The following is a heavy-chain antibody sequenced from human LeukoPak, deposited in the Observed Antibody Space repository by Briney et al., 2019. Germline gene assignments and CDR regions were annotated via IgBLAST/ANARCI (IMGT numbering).Heavy chain of an antibody. D-gene: IGHD2-21*02. CDR1: GYTFTSYG. CDR3: ARDGPWPRRPPGTICGGDYSRGWFDP. J-gene: IGHJ5*02. V-gene: IGHV1-18*01. CDR2: ISAYNGNT. Sequence: ASVKVSCKASGYTFTSYGISWVRQAPEQGLEWMGWISAYNGNTNYAQKLQGRVTMTTDTSTSTAYMELRSLRSDDTAVYYCARDGPWPRRPPGTICGGDYSRGWFDPWGQGTLVTVSS.